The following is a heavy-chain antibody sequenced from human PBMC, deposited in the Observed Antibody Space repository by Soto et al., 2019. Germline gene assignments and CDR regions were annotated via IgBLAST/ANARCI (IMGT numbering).Heavy chain of an antibody. CDR3: ARDRYTTGWYYFDP. J-gene: IGHJ5*02. V-gene: IGHV4-59*01. CDR1: GGSMSSYY. D-gene: IGHD6-19*01. Sequence: PSETLSLTCTVSGGSMSSYYLSWIRQPPGKGLEWIGYMYYGGNTNYNRSLKSRVTISLDRSKNQFSLKLSSVTAEDKAVYYCARDRYTTGWYYFDPWGQGTVVTVS. CDR2: MYYGGNT.